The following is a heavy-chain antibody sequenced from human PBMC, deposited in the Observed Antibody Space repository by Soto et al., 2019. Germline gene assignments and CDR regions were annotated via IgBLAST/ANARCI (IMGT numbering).Heavy chain of an antibody. CDR1: GGSISSYY. V-gene: IGHV4-59*08. CDR2: IYYSGST. Sequence: PSETLSLTCTVSGGSISSYYWSWIRQPPGKGLEWIGYIYYSGSTSYNPSLKSRVTISVDTSKDQFSLKLSSVTAADTAVYYCARHAPGYFDYWGQGTLVTVSS. CDR3: ARHAPGYFDY. J-gene: IGHJ4*02.